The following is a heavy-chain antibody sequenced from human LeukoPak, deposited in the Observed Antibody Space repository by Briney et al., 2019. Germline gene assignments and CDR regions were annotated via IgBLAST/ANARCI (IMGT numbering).Heavy chain of an antibody. D-gene: IGHD3-9*01. CDR2: INPSGGST. V-gene: IGHV1-46*01. CDR3: ASDILTGADAFDF. CDR1: GYTFTNYY. Sequence: GASVKVSCKASGYTFTNYYIHWVRQAPGQGLEWMGIINPSGGSTTYAQNFQGRVSMTRDTSTTTVYMELRSLRSEDTAVHYCASDILTGADAFDFWGQGTMVTVSS. J-gene: IGHJ3*01.